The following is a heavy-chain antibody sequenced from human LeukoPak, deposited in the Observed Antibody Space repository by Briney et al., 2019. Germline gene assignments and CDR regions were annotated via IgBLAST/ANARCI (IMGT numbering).Heavy chain of an antibody. D-gene: IGHD3-22*01. CDR3: ARDYYDSSGYQYCFDY. J-gene: IGHJ4*02. CDR2: IIPIFGTA. V-gene: IGHV1-69*13. CDR1: GGTFSSYA. Sequence: ASVKVSCKASGGTFSSYAISWVRQAPGQGLEWMGGIIPIFGTANYAQKFQGRVTITADESTSTAYMELSSLRSEDTAVYYCARDYYDSSGYQYCFDYWGQGTLVTVSS.